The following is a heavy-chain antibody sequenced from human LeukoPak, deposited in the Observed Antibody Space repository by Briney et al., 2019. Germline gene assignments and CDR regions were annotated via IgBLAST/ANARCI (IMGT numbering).Heavy chain of an antibody. D-gene: IGHD5-12*01. V-gene: IGHV4-34*01. CDR2: INHSGST. CDR3: ARSKYSGINGWFDP. J-gene: IGHJ5*02. Sequence: PSETLSLTCAVYGGSFSGYYWSWIRQPPGKGLEWIGEINHSGSTNYNPSLKSRVTISVDTSKNQFSLKLSSVTAADTAVYYCARSKYSGINGWFDPWGQGTLVTVSS. CDR1: GGSFSGYY.